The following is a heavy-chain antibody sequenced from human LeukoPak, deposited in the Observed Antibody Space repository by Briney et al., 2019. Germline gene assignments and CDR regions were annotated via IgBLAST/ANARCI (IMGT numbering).Heavy chain of an antibody. Sequence: QPGGSLRLSCAASGFSFGDYAMHWVRQAPGKGLEWVSLISWDGRTTYYADSVKGRFTISRDNSKNTLYLQMNSLRAEDTAVYYCAKVLRFLEWLFDYWGQGTLVTVSS. J-gene: IGHJ4*02. V-gene: IGHV3-43D*04. CDR2: ISWDGRTT. D-gene: IGHD3-3*01. CDR1: GFSFGDYA. CDR3: AKVLRFLEWLFDY.